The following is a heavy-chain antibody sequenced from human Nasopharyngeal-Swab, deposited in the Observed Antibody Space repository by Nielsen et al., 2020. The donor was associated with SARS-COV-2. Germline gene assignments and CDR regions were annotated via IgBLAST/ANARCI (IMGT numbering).Heavy chain of an antibody. D-gene: IGHD6-13*01. V-gene: IGHV3-53*01. CDR2: IYSGGST. CDR3: AVSSWQDFDP. J-gene: IGHJ5*02. CDR1: GFTVSSNY. Sequence: GGSLRLSCAASGFTVSSNYMSWVRQAPGKGLEWVSVIYSGGSTYYADSVKGRFTISRDNAKNSLYLQMNSLRAEDTAVYYCAVSSWQDFDPWGQGTLVTVSS.